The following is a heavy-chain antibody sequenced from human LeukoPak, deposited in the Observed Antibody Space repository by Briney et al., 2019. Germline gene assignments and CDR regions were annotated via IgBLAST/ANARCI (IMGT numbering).Heavy chain of an antibody. CDR2: IYYSGST. J-gene: IGHJ4*02. V-gene: IGHV4-59*12. Sequence: SETLSLTCTVSGGSISSYYWSWIRQPPGKGLEWIGYIYYSGSTNYNPSLKSRVTISVDTSKNQFSLKLSSVTAADTAVYYCARETPLIAAARTFDYWGQGTLVTVSS. CDR1: GGSISSYY. D-gene: IGHD6-13*01. CDR3: ARETPLIAAARTFDY.